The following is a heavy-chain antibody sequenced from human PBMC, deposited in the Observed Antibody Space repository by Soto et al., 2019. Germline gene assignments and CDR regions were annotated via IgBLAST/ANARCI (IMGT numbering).Heavy chain of an antibody. CDR2: ISAYNGNT. Sequence: ASVKVSCKASGYTLTSYGISWVRQAPGQGLEWMGWISAYNGNTNYAQKLQGRVTMTTDTSTSTAYMELRSLRSDDTAVYYCARSAKWYYYDSSGYPKEDYWGQGTLVTVSS. V-gene: IGHV1-18*01. CDR1: GYTLTSYG. D-gene: IGHD3-22*01. J-gene: IGHJ4*02. CDR3: ARSAKWYYYDSSGYPKEDY.